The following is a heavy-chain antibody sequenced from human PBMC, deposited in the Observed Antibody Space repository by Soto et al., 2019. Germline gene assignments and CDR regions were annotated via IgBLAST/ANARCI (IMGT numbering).Heavy chain of an antibody. CDR3: ARDNYDFWSGLSYGMDV. D-gene: IGHD3-3*01. Sequence: RRLSCAASGFTFGSYSMNWVRQAPGKGLEWVSYISSSSSTIYYADSVKGRFTISRDNAKNSLYLQMNSLRDEDTAVYYCARDNYDFWSGLSYGMDVWGQGTTVTVSS. V-gene: IGHV3-48*02. CDR2: ISSSSSTI. CDR1: GFTFGSYS. J-gene: IGHJ6*02.